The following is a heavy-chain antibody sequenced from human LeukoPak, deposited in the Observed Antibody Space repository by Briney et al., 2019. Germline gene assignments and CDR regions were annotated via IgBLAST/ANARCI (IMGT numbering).Heavy chain of an antibody. CDR3: TRLNDYGDPSFDY. CDR1: GLTFSGSA. D-gene: IGHD4-17*01. Sequence: PGGSLRLSCVASGLTFSGSAMHWVRQASGKRLEWVGRIRSKGNSYATAYAASVRGRFTISRDDSENTAYLQMNGLNTEDTAVYYCTRLNDYGDPSFDYWGQGTLVTVSS. CDR2: IRSKGNSYAT. J-gene: IGHJ4*02. V-gene: IGHV3-73*01.